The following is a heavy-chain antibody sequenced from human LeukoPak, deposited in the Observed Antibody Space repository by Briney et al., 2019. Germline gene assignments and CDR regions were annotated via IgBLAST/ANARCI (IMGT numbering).Heavy chain of an antibody. V-gene: IGHV3-48*03. CDR3: ARDGITMRILEY. CDR1: GFTFSSYE. D-gene: IGHD3-10*01. CDR2: ISSSGSTI. J-gene: IGHJ4*02. Sequence: GGSLRLSCAASGFTFSSYEMNWVRQAPGKGLDWVSYISSSGSTIYYADSVKGRFTISRDNAKNSLYLQMDSLRAEDTAVYYCARDGITMRILEYWGQGTLLTVSS.